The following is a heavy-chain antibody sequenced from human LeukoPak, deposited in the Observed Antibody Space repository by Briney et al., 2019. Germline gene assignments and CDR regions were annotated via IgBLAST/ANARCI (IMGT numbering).Heavy chain of an antibody. CDR1: GFTFTSSA. J-gene: IGHJ4*02. V-gene: IGHV1-58*01. CDR3: AAGDLEIIAAAVDY. CDR2: IVVGSGNT. D-gene: IGHD6-13*01. Sequence: GASVKVSCKASGFTFTSSAVQWVRQARGQRPEWIGWIVVGSGNTNYAQKFQERVTITRDMSTSTAYMELSSLGSEDTAVYYCAAGDLEIIAAAVDYWGQGTLVTVSS.